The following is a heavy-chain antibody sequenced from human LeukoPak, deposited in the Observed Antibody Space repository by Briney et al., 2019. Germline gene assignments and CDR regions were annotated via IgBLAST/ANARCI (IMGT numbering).Heavy chain of an antibody. V-gene: IGHV4-4*07. CDR3: ARDSRYCSSTSCYSANWFDP. Sequence: PSGTLSLTCTVSGGSISSYYWSWIRQPAGKGLEWIGRIYTSGSTNYNPSLKSRVTMSVDTSKNQFSLKLSSVTAADTAVYYCARDSRYCSSTSCYSANWFDPWGQGTLVTVSS. J-gene: IGHJ5*02. CDR1: GGSISSYY. CDR2: IYTSGST. D-gene: IGHD2-2*01.